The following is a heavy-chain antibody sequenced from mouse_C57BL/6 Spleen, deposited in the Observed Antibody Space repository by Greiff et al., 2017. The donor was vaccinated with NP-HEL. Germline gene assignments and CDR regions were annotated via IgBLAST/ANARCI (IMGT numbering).Heavy chain of an antibody. CDR2: IYPGSGNT. D-gene: IGHD1-1*01. Sequence: VQLQQSGPELVKPGASVKISCKASGYSFTSYYIHWVKQRPGQGLEWIGWIYPGSGNTKYNEKFKGKATLTADTSSSTAYLQLSSLTSEDSAVYYCTLTTGDYWGQGTTLTVSS. V-gene: IGHV1-66*01. CDR1: GYSFTSYY. CDR3: TLTTGDY. J-gene: IGHJ2*01.